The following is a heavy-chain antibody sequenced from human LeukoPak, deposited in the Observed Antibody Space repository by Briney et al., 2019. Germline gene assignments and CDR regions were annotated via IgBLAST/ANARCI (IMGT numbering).Heavy chain of an antibody. V-gene: IGHV3-21*01. J-gene: IGHJ4*02. D-gene: IGHD3-10*01. CDR1: GFTFSSYS. Sequence: GGSLRLSCAASGFTFSSYSMNWVRQAPGKGLEWVSSISSSSSYIYYADSVKGRFTISRDNAKNSLYLQMNSLRAEDTAVYYCARDPEYYYGSGSSYYWGQGTLVTVSS. CDR2: ISSSSSYI. CDR3: ARDPEYYYGSGSSYY.